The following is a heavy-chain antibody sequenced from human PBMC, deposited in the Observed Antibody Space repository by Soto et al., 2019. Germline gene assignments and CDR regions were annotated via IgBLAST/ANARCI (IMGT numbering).Heavy chain of an antibody. D-gene: IGHD2-15*01. CDR1: GFTFDDYA. CDR2: ISWNSGSI. CDR3: AKEMGYCSGGSCSRGAFDI. Sequence: EVQLVESGGGLVQPGRSLRLSCAASGFTFDDYAMHWVWQAPGKGLEWVSGISWNSGSIGYADSVKGRFTISRDNAKNSLYLQMNSLRAEDTALYYCAKEMGYCSGGSCSRGAFDIWGQGTMVTVSS. V-gene: IGHV3-9*01. J-gene: IGHJ3*02.